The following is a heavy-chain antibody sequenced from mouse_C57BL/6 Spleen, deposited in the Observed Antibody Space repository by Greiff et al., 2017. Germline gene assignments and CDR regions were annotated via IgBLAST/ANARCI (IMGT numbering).Heavy chain of an antibody. J-gene: IGHJ2*01. Sequence: QVQLQQSGAELARPGASVKMSCKASGYTFTSYTMHWVKQRPGQGLEWIGYINPSSGYTKYNQKFKDKATLTADKSSSTAYMQLSSLTSEDSAADYWASYDYGDYFDYWGQGTTLTVSS. CDR3: ASYDYGDYFDY. CDR2: INPSSGYT. V-gene: IGHV1-4*01. D-gene: IGHD2-4*01. CDR1: GYTFTSYT.